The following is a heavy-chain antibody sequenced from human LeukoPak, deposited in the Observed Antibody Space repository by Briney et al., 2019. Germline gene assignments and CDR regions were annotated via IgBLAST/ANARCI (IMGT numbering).Heavy chain of an antibody. J-gene: IGHJ6*03. D-gene: IGHD3-3*01. Sequence: SVKVSCKASGGTFSSYAMSWVRQAPGQGLEWMGGIIPIFGTANYAQKFQGRVTITADESTSTAYMELSSLRSEDTAVYYCARELRFLEWGSRDNCYYMDVWGKGTTVTVSS. CDR1: GGTFSSYA. CDR2: IIPIFGTA. V-gene: IGHV1-69*13. CDR3: ARELRFLEWGSRDNCYYMDV.